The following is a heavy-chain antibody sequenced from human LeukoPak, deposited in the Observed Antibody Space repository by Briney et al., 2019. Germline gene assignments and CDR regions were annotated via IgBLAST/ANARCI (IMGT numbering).Heavy chain of an antibody. CDR3: ARGRSLHYFDY. J-gene: IGHJ4*02. CDR2: INHTGST. CDR1: GESFSDYY. V-gene: IGHV4-34*01. Sequence: SETLSLTCGFYGESFSDYYWGWIRQPPGKGLEWIGEINHTGSTNYNPSLKSRVTISVDTSRNQFSLRLTSVTAADTVVYYCARGRSLHYFDYWGQGTLVTVSS.